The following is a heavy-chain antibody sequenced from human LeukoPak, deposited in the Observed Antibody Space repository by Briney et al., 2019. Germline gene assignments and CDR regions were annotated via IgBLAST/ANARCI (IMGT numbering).Heavy chain of an antibody. CDR1: GGSISSYY. J-gene: IGHJ4*02. CDR2: IYYSGST. V-gene: IGHV4-59*01. CDR3: ASYDSSGLDTYYFDY. D-gene: IGHD3-22*01. Sequence: PSETLSLTCTVSGGSISSYYWSWIRQPPGKGLEWIGYIYYSGSTNYNPSLKSRVTISVDTSKNQFSLKLSSVTAADTAVYYCASYDSSGLDTYYFDYWGQGTLVTVSS.